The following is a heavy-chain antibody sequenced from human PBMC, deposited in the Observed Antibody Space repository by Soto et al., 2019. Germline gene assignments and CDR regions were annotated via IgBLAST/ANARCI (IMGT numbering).Heavy chain of an antibody. CDR1: GFTFSSYG. CDR3: AKEGGGDYWVYYGMDV. CDR2: ISYDGSNK. V-gene: IGHV3-30*18. D-gene: IGHD4-17*01. J-gene: IGHJ6*02. Sequence: QVQLVESGGGVVQPGRSLRLSCAASGFTFSSYGMHWVRQAPGKGLEWVAVISYDGSNKYYADSVKGRFTISRDNSKNTLYLQMNSLRAEDTAVYYCAKEGGGDYWVYYGMDVWGQGTTVTVSS.